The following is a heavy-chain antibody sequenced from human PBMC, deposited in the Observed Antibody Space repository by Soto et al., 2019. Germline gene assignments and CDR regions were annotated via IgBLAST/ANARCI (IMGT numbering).Heavy chain of an antibody. CDR1: GGSFSGYY. D-gene: IGHD3-3*01. CDR3: ATQSITILYNWFDP. CDR2: INHSGST. Sequence: SETLSLTCAVYGGSFSGYYWSWIRQPPGKGLEWIGEINHSGSTNYNPSLKSRVTISVDTSKNQFSLKLSSVTAADTAVYYCATQSITILYNWFDPWGQGTLVTVSS. V-gene: IGHV4-34*01. J-gene: IGHJ5*02.